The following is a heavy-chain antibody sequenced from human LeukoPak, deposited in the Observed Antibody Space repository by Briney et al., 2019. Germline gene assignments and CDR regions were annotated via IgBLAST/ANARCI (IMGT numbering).Heavy chain of an antibody. CDR1: GYTFTSYY. CDR2: INPSGGST. D-gene: IGHD5-18*01. Sequence: ASVKVSCKASGYTFTSYYMHWVRQAPGQGLEWMGIINPSGGSTSYAQKFQGRVTMTRDTSTSTVYMELSSLRSEDTAVYYCARDGYSYAPLLHWLDPWGQGTLVTVSS. J-gene: IGHJ5*02. V-gene: IGHV1-46*01. CDR3: ARDGYSYAPLLHWLDP.